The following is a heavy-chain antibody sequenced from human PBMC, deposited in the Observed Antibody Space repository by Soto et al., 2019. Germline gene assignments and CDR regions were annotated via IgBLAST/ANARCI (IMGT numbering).Heavy chain of an antibody. V-gene: IGHV4-59*01. D-gene: IGHD6-13*01. J-gene: IGHJ1*01. CDR3: ARAEYSSSWYFQH. CDR1: GGSISSYY. Sequence: SETLSLTCTVSGGSISSYYWSWIRQPPGKGLEWIGYIYYSGSTNYNPSLKSRVTISVDTSKNQFSLKLSSVTAADTAVYYCARAEYSSSWYFQHWGQGTLVTVSS. CDR2: IYYSGST.